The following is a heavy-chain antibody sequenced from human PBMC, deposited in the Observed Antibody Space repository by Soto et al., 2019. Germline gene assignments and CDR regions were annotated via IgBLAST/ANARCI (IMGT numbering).Heavy chain of an antibody. J-gene: IGHJ1*01. CDR1: GGSISIGGYY. CDR3: ARVPLGGGSTNPRGWYFQH. CDR2: IYYSGST. V-gene: IGHV4-31*03. D-gene: IGHD1-26*01. Sequence: SETLSLTCTVSGGSISIGGYYWSWIRQHPGKGLEWIGYIYYSGSTYYNPSLKSRVTISVDTSKNQFSLKLSSVTAADTAVYYCARVPLGGGSTNPRGWYFQHWGQGTLVTVSS.